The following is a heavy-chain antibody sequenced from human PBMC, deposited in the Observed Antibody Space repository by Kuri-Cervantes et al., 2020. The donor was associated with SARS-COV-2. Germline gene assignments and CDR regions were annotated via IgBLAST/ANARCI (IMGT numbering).Heavy chain of an antibody. CDR3: ARHGFDFWSGYARTYYYYYGMVV. Sequence: SETLSLTCTVSGGSISSGGYYWSWIRQHPGKGLEWIGYIYYSGSTYYNPSLKSRVTISVDTSKNQFSLKLSSVTAADTAVYYCARHGFDFWSGYARTYYYYYGMVVWGQGTTVTVSS. V-gene: IGHV4-31*03. J-gene: IGHJ6*02. D-gene: IGHD3-3*01. CDR1: GGSISSGGYY. CDR2: IYYSGST.